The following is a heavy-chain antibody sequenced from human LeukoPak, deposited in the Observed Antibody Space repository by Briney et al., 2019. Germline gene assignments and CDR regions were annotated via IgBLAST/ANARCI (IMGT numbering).Heavy chain of an antibody. J-gene: IGHJ3*02. D-gene: IGHD5-18*01. CDR1: GFTSSSFW. Sequence: GGSLRLSCAATGFTSSSFWRHWVRQAPGEGLVWISRINTDGSSTTYADFVKGRFTISRDTAKNTLYLQMNSLRVEDTAMYYCARDWRAMNAYDIWGQGTMVTVSS. CDR3: ARDWRAMNAYDI. CDR2: INTDGSST. V-gene: IGHV3-74*01.